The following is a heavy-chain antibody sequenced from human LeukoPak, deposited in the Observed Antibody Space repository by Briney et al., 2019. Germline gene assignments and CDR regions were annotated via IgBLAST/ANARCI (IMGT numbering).Heavy chain of an antibody. Sequence: GGSLRLSCAASGFTFNYYAMSWVRQAPGKGLEWVSVIYSGGNTYYADSVKGRFTISRDNSKNTLYLQMNSLKTEDTAVYYCTREITWFDPWGQGTLVTVSS. D-gene: IGHD1-14*01. J-gene: IGHJ5*02. CDR1: GFTFNYYA. CDR2: IYSGGNT. CDR3: TREITWFDP. V-gene: IGHV3-66*01.